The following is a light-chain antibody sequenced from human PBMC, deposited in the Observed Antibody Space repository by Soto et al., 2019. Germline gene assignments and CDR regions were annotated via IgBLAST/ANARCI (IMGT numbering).Light chain of an antibody. V-gene: IGKV3-11*01. CDR1: QSFSGH. Sequence: EIVLTQSPDTLSSPSGERATLSFRASQSFSGHLAWYQQKPGQAPRLLIYDASKRATGIPARFSGSGFGTDYTLTISSLEPEDFAVYYCQQRSKWRTFGQGTKVDIK. CDR2: DAS. J-gene: IGKJ1*01. CDR3: QQRSKWRT.